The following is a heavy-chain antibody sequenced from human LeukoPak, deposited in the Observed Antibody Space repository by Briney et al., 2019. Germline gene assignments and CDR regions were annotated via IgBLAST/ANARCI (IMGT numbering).Heavy chain of an antibody. CDR3: ARDEGVWGSYRQDY. CDR1: GYTFTGYY. V-gene: IGHV1-2*02. D-gene: IGHD3-16*02. CDR2: INPNSGGT. Sequence: GASVKVSCKASGYTFTGYYMHWVRQAPGQGLEWMGRINPNSGGTNYAQKFQGRVTMTRDTSISTAYMELSRLRSDDTAVYYCARDEGVWGSYRQDYWGQGTLVTVSS. J-gene: IGHJ4*02.